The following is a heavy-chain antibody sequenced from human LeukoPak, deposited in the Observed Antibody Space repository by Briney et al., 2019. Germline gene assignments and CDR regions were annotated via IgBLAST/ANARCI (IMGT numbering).Heavy chain of an antibody. CDR3: AKDLGGEGGSGFPGQ. D-gene: IGHD3-10*01. V-gene: IGHV3-23*01. CDR1: GFAFSSYS. J-gene: IGHJ4*02. Sequence: GGSLRLSCAACGFAFSSYSMSWVRQAPGKGLEWVSAISGSGADTYYTDSVKGRFTISRDNSKTTLFLQMNSLRAEDTAIYYCAKDLGGEGGSGFPGQWGQGTLVTVPS. CDR2: ISGSGADT.